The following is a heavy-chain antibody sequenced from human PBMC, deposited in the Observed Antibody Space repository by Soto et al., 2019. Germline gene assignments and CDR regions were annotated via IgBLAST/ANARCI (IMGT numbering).Heavy chain of an antibody. CDR1: GFTFSDYY. D-gene: IGHD1-1*01. CDR2: ISSSGSTI. Sequence: GGSLRFSCAASGFTFSDYYMSWIRQAPGKGLEWVSYISSSGSTIYYADSVKGRFTISRDNAKNSLYLQMNSLRAEDTAVYYCARVNEEPADNYYFDYWGQGTLVTVSS. V-gene: IGHV3-11*01. J-gene: IGHJ4*02. CDR3: ARVNEEPADNYYFDY.